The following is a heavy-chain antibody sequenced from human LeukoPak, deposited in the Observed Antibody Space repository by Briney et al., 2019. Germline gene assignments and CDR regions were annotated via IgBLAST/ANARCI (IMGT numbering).Heavy chain of an antibody. J-gene: IGHJ4*02. CDR2: INPNSGGT. CDR1: GGTFSSYA. CDR3: ARDRRVGASNNFDY. V-gene: IGHV1-2*02. Sequence: ASVKVSCKASGGTFSSYAISWVRQAPGQGLEWMGWINPNSGGTNYAQKFQGRVTMTRDTSISTAYMELSRLRSGDTAVYYCARDRRVGASNNFDYWGQGTLVTVSS. D-gene: IGHD1-26*01.